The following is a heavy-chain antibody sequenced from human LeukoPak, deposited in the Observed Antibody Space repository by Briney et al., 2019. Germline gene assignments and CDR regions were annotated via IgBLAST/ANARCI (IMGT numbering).Heavy chain of an antibody. D-gene: IGHD2-2*01. CDR2: IYPGDSDT. J-gene: IGHJ4*02. CDR3: ARYYCSSTSCYGFDY. Sequence: GGSLRLSCKGSGYSFTSYWNGWVRQMPGKGLEWMGIIYPGDSDTRYSPSFQGQVTISADKSISTAYLQWSSLKASDTAMYYCARYYCSSTSCYGFDYWGQGTLVTVSS. V-gene: IGHV5-51*01. CDR1: GYSFTSYW.